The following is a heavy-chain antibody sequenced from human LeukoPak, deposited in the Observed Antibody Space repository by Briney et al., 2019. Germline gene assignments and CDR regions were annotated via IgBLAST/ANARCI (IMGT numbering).Heavy chain of an antibody. V-gene: IGHV4-4*07. J-gene: IGHJ4*02. CDR2: MYTSANT. Sequence: NPSETLSLTCTVSGGSISSYYWSWIRQPAGKGLEWIGRMYTSANTNYNPSLKSRVAISVDKSENHISLKLTSVTAADTAVYYCAREGGPYRPLDYSGQGTLVTVAS. CDR3: AREGGPYRPLDY. CDR1: GGSISSYY.